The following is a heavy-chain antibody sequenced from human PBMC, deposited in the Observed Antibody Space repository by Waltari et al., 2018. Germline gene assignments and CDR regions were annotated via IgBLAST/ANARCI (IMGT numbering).Heavy chain of an antibody. CDR1: GFTFSTYS. CDR3: ASVDTSGFYSRIFDH. Sequence: EAQLVESGGGLVKPGGSLRLSCAASGFTFSTYSMTWVRQAPGKGLEWVSSISGNTYYKFYADTVRGRFTISRDNAKNSFYLQMNGLGAEDTAVYFCASVDTSGFYSRIFDHWGQGAVVTVSS. V-gene: IGHV3-21*06. D-gene: IGHD3-3*01. CDR2: ISGNTYYK. J-gene: IGHJ4*02.